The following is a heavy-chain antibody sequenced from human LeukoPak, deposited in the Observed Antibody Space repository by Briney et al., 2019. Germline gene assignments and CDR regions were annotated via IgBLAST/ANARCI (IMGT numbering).Heavy chain of an antibody. V-gene: IGHV3-66*01. CDR2: IYSGGST. CDR1: GFTVSSNY. CDR3: AVKYYFDY. Sequence: PGRSLRLSCAASGFTVSSNYMSWVRQAPGKGLEWVSVIYSGGSTYYADSVKGRFTISRDNSKNALYLQMNSLRAEDTAVYYCAVKYYFDYWGQGTLVTVSS. J-gene: IGHJ4*02.